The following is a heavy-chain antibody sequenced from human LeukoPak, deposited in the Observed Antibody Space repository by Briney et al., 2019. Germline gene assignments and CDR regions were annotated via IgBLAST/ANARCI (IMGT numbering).Heavy chain of an antibody. CDR2: INQGGSEK. D-gene: IGHD1-26*01. J-gene: IGHJ3*02. CDR3: ARDGTPFDT. Sequence: GGSLLLSCAASGFTFRSYWMSGGRQAPGKGGEWVANINQGGSEKYYVDSVKGRFTISRDNAKRSLYLQMNSLRAEDTAVYYCARDGTPFDTWGQGTMVTVSS. CDR1: GFTFRSYW. V-gene: IGHV3-7*01.